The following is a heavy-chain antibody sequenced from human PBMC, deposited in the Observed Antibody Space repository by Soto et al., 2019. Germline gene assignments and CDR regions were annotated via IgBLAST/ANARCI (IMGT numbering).Heavy chain of an antibody. V-gene: IGHV4-30-4*01. J-gene: IGHJ4*02. CDR1: GGSISSGDYY. CDR2: IYSSGST. Sequence: QVQLQESGPGLVKPSQTLSLTCTVSGGSISSGDYYWSWIRQPPGKGLEWIGYIYSSGSTYYNPSLKIRFTISVDTCKNQFSLKLSSVPAADTAVYYCASRGTTTACSGGSCSARGFDYWGQGTLVTVSS. D-gene: IGHD2-15*01. CDR3: ASRGTTTACSGGSCSARGFDY.